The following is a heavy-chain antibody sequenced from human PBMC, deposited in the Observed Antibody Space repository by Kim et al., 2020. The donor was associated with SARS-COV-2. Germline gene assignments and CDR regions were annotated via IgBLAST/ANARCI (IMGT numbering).Heavy chain of an antibody. CDR1: GFTFSSYW. J-gene: IGHJ4*02. V-gene: IGHV3-74*01. CDR3: ASLVCSGGSCPSPDSDY. D-gene: IGHD2-15*01. Sequence: GGSLRLSCAASGFTFSSYWMHWVRQPPGKGLVWVSRINRDGSSTSYADSVKGRFTISRDNAKNTLYLQMDSLRAEDTALYYCASLVCSGGSCPSPDSDYWGQGTLVTVSS. CDR2: INRDGSST.